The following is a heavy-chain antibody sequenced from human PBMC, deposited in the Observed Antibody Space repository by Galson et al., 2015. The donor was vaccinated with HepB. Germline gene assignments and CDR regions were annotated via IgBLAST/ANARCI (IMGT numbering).Heavy chain of an antibody. CDR3: ARDRFIHWGSGGAFDI. J-gene: IGHJ3*02. V-gene: IGHV1-18*04. Sequence: QSGAEVTKPGASVKVSCKASGSTFPSYGISWVRQAPGQGLEWMGWISAYNGNTNYAQKLQGRVTMTTDTSTSTAYMELRSLRSDDTAVYYCARDRFIHWGSGGAFDIWGQGTMVTVSS. CDR2: ISAYNGNT. D-gene: IGHD7-27*01. CDR1: GSTFPSYG.